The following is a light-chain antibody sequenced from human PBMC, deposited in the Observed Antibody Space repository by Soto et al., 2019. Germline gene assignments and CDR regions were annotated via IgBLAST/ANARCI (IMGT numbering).Light chain of an antibody. CDR2: GTS. Sequence: EIVLTQSPGTLSLSPGEGATLSGRASQTVGTSYLAWYQQHPGQAPRLLIYGTSNRATGIPDRFSGSGSGTDFTPAISRLEPEDFAVYYCQQYGSSWTFGQGTKVDIK. V-gene: IGKV3-20*01. CDR1: QTVGTSY. J-gene: IGKJ1*01. CDR3: QQYGSSWT.